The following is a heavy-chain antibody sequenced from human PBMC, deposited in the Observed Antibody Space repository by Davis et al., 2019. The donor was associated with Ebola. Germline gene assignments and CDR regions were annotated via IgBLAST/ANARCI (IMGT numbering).Heavy chain of an antibody. CDR3: ARDLFTAYDFWSDYSSAGLDH. D-gene: IGHD3-3*01. Sequence: GESLKISCSASGFTFSRYWMNWVRQAPGKGLEWVAIINDDGSENNSADSLKGRFTTSRDNAKNSLYLQMNTLRVDDTAVYYCARDLFTAYDFWSDYSSAGLDHWGQGTLVTVSS. CDR1: GFTFSRYW. V-gene: IGHV3-7*01. CDR2: INDDGSEN. J-gene: IGHJ5*02.